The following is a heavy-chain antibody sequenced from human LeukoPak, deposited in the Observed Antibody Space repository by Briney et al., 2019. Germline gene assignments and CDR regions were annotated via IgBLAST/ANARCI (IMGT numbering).Heavy chain of an antibody. CDR1: VDSISSYY. V-gene: IGHV4-59*08. D-gene: IGHD2-21*02. CDR3: ARLPGCSGADCFRAFDI. Sequence: SETLSLTCTVSVDSISSYYWIWIRQPPGKGLEWIGYIHHSGSANYNPSLRSRITMSVDTSKNHFSLSLTSVTAADTAVYYCARLPGCSGADCFRAFDIWGQGTMVTVSS. CDR2: IHHSGSA. J-gene: IGHJ3*02.